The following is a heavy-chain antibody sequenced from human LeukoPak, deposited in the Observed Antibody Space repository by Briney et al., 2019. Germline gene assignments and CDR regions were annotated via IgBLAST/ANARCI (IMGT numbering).Heavy chain of an antibody. CDR3: ARERGYNYGIFDY. D-gene: IGHD5-18*01. CDR2: IYDSRST. Sequence: SETLSLTCTVSAGSVRSDSYYWSWIRQPPGKGLEWIEYIYDSRSTNYNPSLKSRVTISVDTSKNQFSLKLSSVTAADTAVYYCARERGYNYGIFDYWGQGTLVTVSS. CDR1: AGSVRSDSYY. J-gene: IGHJ4*02. V-gene: IGHV4-61*01.